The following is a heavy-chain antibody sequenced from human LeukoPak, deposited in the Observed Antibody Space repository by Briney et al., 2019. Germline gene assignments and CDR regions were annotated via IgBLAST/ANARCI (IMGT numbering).Heavy chain of an antibody. D-gene: IGHD1-1*01. Sequence: GESLKISCKSSGFNFTSYWIGWVRQMPGIGLEWMGIIYPGDSDTRYSPSFQGQVTMSADRSINTAYLQWSSLKASDTAMYYCAKTDGAYFDYWGQGTLVTVSS. CDR3: AKTDGAYFDY. CDR1: GFNFTSYW. V-gene: IGHV5-51*01. CDR2: IYPGDSDT. J-gene: IGHJ4*02.